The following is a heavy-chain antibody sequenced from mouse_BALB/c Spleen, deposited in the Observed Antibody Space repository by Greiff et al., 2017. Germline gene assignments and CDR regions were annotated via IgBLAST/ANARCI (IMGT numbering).Heavy chain of an antibody. CDR2: ISNGGGST. Sequence: VQLKESGGGLVQPGGSLKLSCAASGFTFSSYTMSWVRQTPEKRLEWVAYISNGGGSTYYPDTVKGRFTISRDNAKNTLYLQMSSLKSEDTAMYYCASGYDGWFAYWGQGTLVTVSA. D-gene: IGHD2-2*01. CDR3: ASGYDGWFAY. J-gene: IGHJ3*01. V-gene: IGHV5-12-2*01. CDR1: GFTFSSYT.